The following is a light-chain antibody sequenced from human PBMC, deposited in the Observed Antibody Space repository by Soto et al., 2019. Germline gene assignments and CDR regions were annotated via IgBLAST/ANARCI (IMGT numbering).Light chain of an antibody. J-gene: IGLJ2*01. CDR1: SSDVGVSRS. Sequence: QSALTQPRSVSGSPGQSVTISCTGTSSDVGVSRSVSWYQQHPGKAPKLIISDVTKRPSGVPYRFSGSKSGHTASLTISGLQAEDEADYYCCSYAAVNTLLFGGGTKLTVL. V-gene: IGLV2-11*01. CDR3: CSYAAVNTLL. CDR2: DVT.